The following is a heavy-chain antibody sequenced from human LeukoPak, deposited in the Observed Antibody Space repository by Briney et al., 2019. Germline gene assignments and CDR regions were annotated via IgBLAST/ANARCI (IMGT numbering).Heavy chain of an antibody. Sequence: PGGSLRLSCAASGFTFSSYSMNWVRQAPGKGLEWVSSISSSSYIYYADSVKGRFTISRDNAKNSLYLQMNSLRAEDTAVYYCARLLAAAGPGDYWGQGTLVTVSS. CDR1: GFTFSSYS. J-gene: IGHJ4*02. D-gene: IGHD6-13*01. CDR3: ARLLAAAGPGDY. V-gene: IGHV3-21*01. CDR2: ISSSSYI.